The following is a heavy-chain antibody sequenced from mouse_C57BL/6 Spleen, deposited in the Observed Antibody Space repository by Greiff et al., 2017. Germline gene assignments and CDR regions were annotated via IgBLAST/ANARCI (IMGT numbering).Heavy chain of an antibody. CDR3: ARAIRYYYGSSWYFDV. CDR2: INPNNGGT. D-gene: IGHD1-1*01. Sequence: EVQLQQSGPELVKPGASVKISCKASGYTFTDYYMNWVKQSHGKSLEWIGDINPNNGGTSYNQKFKGKATLTVDKSSSTAYMELRSLTSEDSAVYYCARAIRYYYGSSWYFDVWGTGTTVTVAS. CDR1: GYTFTDYY. V-gene: IGHV1-26*01. J-gene: IGHJ1*03.